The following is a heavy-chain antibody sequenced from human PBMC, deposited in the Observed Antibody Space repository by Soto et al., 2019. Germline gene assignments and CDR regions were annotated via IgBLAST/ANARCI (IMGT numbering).Heavy chain of an antibody. CDR3: ARFGDFALVYYFVY. J-gene: IGHJ4*02. Sequence: LSLTCTVSGGSISSGDYYWSWIRQPPGKGLEWIGYIYYSGSTYYNPSLKSRVTISVDTSKNQFSLKLSSVTAADTAVYYCARFGDFALVYYFVYWGQGTLVTVSS. D-gene: IGHD4-17*01. CDR1: GGSISSGDYY. CDR2: IYYSGST. V-gene: IGHV4-30-4*01.